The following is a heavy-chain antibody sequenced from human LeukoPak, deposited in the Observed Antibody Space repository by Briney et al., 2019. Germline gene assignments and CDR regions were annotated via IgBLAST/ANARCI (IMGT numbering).Heavy chain of an antibody. Sequence: GGSLRLSCAASGFTFTRNAMAWVRQAPGKGLEWVSAIDGSGGTTFYADSVKGRVTISRVQSTNTVYLQMNSLRADDTAVYYCAKAHCSSTSCSRADNWGQGTLVTISS. CDR1: GFTFTRNA. D-gene: IGHD2-2*01. CDR3: AKAHCSSTSCSRADN. J-gene: IGHJ4*02. V-gene: IGHV3-23*01. CDR2: IDGSGGTT.